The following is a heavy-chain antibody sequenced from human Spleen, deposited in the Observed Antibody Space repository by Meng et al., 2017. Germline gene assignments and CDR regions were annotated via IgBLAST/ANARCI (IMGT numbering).Heavy chain of an antibody. D-gene: IGHD4-17*01. Sequence: GESLKISCAASGFTFSSYAMSWVRQAPGKGLEWVSGIGGRGYSTDYADSVKGRFTISRDNSKNTLYLQMNSLRAEDTAVYYCAKSPPVNYGDYASNFDHWGQGTLVTVSS. CDR3: AKSPPVNYGDYASNFDH. V-gene: IGHV3-23*01. CDR1: GFTFSSYA. CDR2: IGGRGYST. J-gene: IGHJ4*02.